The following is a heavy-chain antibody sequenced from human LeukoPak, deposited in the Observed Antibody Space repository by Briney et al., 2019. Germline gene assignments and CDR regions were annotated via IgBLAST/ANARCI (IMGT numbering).Heavy chain of an antibody. Sequence: VQPGRSLRPSCAASVFTFSSYAMHWVRQAPGKGLEWVAVISYDGSNKYYADSVKGRFTISRDNSKNTLYLQMNSLRAVDTAVYYCAKDRGSIAAGGSDYWGQGTLVTVSS. CDR1: VFTFSSYA. J-gene: IGHJ4*02. CDR2: ISYDGSNK. D-gene: IGHD6-13*01. CDR3: AKDRGSIAAGGSDY. V-gene: IGHV3-30*04.